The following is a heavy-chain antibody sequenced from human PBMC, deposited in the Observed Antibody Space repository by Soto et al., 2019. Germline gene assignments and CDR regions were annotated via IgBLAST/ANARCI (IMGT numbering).Heavy chain of an antibody. D-gene: IGHD4-17*01. CDR2: IDPSDSYT. CDR1: GYSFTSYW. J-gene: IGHJ6*02. Sequence: GESRKISCKGSGYSFTSYWISWVRQMPGKGLGWMGRIDPSDSYTNYSPSFQGHVTISADKSISTAYLQWSSLKASDTAMYYCASRLATVTTYYYYGMDVWGQGTTVTVSS. CDR3: ASRLATVTTYYYYGMDV. V-gene: IGHV5-10-1*01.